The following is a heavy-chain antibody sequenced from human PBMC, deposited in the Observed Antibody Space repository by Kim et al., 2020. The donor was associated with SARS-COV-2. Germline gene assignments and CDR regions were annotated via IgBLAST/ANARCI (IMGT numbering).Heavy chain of an antibody. D-gene: IGHD1-26*01. J-gene: IGHJ4*02. V-gene: IGHV3-74*01. CDR3: ARGYSGNYRIDY. Sequence: SHADSVKGRFTISRDNAKNTLYLQMNSLRVEDTAVHYCARGYSGNYRIDYWGQGTLVTVSS.